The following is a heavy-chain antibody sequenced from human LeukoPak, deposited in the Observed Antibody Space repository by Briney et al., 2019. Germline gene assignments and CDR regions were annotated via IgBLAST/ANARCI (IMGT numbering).Heavy chain of an antibody. Sequence: SETLSLTCTVSGGSISSYYWSWIRQPAGKGLEWIGRLYTSGSTNFNTSLTSRVTISLDNSHNQFSLKRSSVTAADTAVYYCARVGRQLAPFDYWGQGTLVTVSS. D-gene: IGHD6-13*01. V-gene: IGHV4-4*07. CDR1: GGSISSYY. CDR3: ARVGRQLAPFDY. CDR2: LYTSGST. J-gene: IGHJ4*02.